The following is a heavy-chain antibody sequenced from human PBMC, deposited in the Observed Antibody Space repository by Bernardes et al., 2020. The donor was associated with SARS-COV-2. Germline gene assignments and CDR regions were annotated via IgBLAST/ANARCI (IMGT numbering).Heavy chain of an antibody. D-gene: IGHD2-2*01. CDR2: VWYDGGDK. CDR3: ARGPDIVVIPSDYVMDV. Sequence: GGSLRLSCAASGFTYDYHGMHWVRQPPGKGLEWVAVVWYDGGDKFYADSVKGRFTISRDNSKNTIYLEMNSLRAEDTAVYFCARGPDIVVIPSDYVMDVWGQGTSVTVSS. J-gene: IGHJ6*02. V-gene: IGHV3-33*01. CDR1: GFTYDYHG.